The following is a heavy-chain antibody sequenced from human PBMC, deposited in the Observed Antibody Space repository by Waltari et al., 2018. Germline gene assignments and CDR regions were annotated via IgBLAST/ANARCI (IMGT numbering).Heavy chain of an antibody. CDR1: GFTFSSYG. J-gene: IGHJ4*02. D-gene: IGHD3-10*01. Sequence: QVQLVESGGGVVQPGRSLRLSCAASGFTFSSYGMHWVRQAPGKGREWVEVICNDGSNKYYADAVRGRFTISRDNSKNTLYLQMNSLRDEDTAVYYCAKDIGSGSTPVFDYWGQGTLVTVSS. CDR3: AKDIGSGSTPVFDY. CDR2: ICNDGSNK. V-gene: IGHV3-33*06.